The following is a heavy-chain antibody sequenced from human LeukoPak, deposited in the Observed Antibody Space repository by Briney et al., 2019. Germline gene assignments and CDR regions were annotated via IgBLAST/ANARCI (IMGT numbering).Heavy chain of an antibody. D-gene: IGHD1-1*01. CDR3: TTDVTTEYYFDY. CDR2: IKSKTDGGTT. Sequence: GGSLRLSCAASGFTFSSYAMSWVRQAPGKGLEWVGRIKSKTDGGTTDYAAPVKGRFTISRDDSKNTLYLQMNSLKTEDTAVYYCTTDVTTEYYFDYWGREPWSPSPQ. V-gene: IGHV3-15*01. J-gene: IGHJ4*02. CDR1: GFTFSSYA.